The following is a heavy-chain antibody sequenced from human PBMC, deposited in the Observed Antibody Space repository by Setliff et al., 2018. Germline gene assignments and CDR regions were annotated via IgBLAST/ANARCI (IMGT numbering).Heavy chain of an antibody. CDR3: ARDGGIGGRDGYNFVDY. CDR2: IIPILGIA. J-gene: IGHJ4*02. CDR1: GYTFTGYY. D-gene: IGHD2-15*01. Sequence: SVKVSCKASGYTFTGYYMHWVRQAPGQGLEWMGWIIPILGIANYAQKFQGRVTITADKSTSTAYMELSSLRSEDTAVYYCARDGGIGGRDGYNFVDYWGQGTLVTVSS. V-gene: IGHV1-69*10.